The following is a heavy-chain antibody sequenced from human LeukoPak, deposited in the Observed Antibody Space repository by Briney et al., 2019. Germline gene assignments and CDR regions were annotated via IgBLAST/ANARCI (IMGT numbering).Heavy chain of an antibody. J-gene: IGHJ6*03. CDR3: ARESGVVTKYYYYYYMDV. Sequence: KPSETLSLTCTVSGGSISSYYWSWIRQPAGKGLEWTGRIYTSGSTNYNPSLKSRVAISVDKSKNQFSLKLSSVTAADTAVYYCARESGVVTKYYYYYYMDVWGKGTTVTVSS. D-gene: IGHD3-3*01. CDR2: IYTSGST. V-gene: IGHV4-4*07. CDR1: GGSISSYY.